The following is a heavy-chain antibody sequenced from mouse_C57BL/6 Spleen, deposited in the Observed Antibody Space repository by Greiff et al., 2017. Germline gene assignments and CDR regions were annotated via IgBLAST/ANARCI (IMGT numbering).Heavy chain of an antibody. CDR3: TRYGKDY. V-gene: IGHV1-15*01. CDR2: IDPETGGT. D-gene: IGHD2-1*01. Sequence: VKLVESGAELVRPGASVTLSCKASGYTFTDYEMHWVKQTPVHGLEWIGAIDPETGGTAYNQKFKGKAILTADKSSSTAYMELRSLTSEDSAVYYCTRYGKDYWGQGTTLTVSS. CDR1: GYTFTDYE. J-gene: IGHJ2*01.